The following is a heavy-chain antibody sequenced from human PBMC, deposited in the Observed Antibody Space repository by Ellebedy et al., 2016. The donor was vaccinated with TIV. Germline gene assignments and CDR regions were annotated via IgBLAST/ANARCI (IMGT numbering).Heavy chain of an antibody. V-gene: IGHV1-2*04. J-gene: IGHJ3*02. CDR2: INPHSGAS. CDR1: GYTFTDNY. Sequence: AASVKVSCKASGYTFTDNYIHWVRQAPGQGLEWMGWINPHSGASNYAQKFQGSITMTRDTSITTAYIELSRLRSDDTAVYYCAKDLNVAGAFGIWGQGTMVTVSS. CDR3: AKDLNVAGAFGI. D-gene: IGHD5-12*01.